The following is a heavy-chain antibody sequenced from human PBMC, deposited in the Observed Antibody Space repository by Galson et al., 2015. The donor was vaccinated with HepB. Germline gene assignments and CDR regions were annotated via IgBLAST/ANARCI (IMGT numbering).Heavy chain of an antibody. D-gene: IGHD3-22*01. CDR3: ARGSYYDSSGYYYVEEYYFDY. CDR1: GFTFSSYA. V-gene: IGHV3-30-3*01. J-gene: IGHJ4*02. CDR2: ISYDGSNK. Sequence: SLRLSCAASGFTFSSYAMHWVRQAPGKGLEWVAVISYDGSNKYYANSVKGRFTISRDNSKNTLYLQMNSLRAEVTAVYYCARGSYYDSSGYYYVEEYYFDYWGQGTLVTVSS.